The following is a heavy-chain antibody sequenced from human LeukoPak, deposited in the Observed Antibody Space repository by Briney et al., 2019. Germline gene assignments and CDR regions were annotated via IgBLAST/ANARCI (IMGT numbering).Heavy chain of an antibody. Sequence: GRSLRLSCAASGFTFDDYAMHWVRQAPGKGLEWVSGISWNSGSIGYADSVKGRFTISRDNAKNSLYLQMNSLRAEDTALYYCAKIGIAAAGTNWGQGTLVTVSS. CDR1: GFTFDDYA. J-gene: IGHJ4*02. CDR3: AKIGIAAAGTN. D-gene: IGHD6-13*01. CDR2: ISWNSGSI. V-gene: IGHV3-9*01.